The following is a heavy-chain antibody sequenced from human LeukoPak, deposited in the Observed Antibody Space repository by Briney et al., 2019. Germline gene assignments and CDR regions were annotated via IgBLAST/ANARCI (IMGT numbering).Heavy chain of an antibody. V-gene: IGHV5-51*01. D-gene: IGHD6-6*01. CDR1: GYSFTSYW. J-gene: IGHJ4*02. CDR3: ARALGSSSSYFDY. Sequence: GESLKISCKGSGYSFTSYWIGWVRQMPGKGLGWMGIIYPGDSDTRYSPSFQGQVSISADKSISTAYLQWSSLKASDTAMYYCARALGSSSSYFDYWGQGTLVTVSS. CDR2: IYPGDSDT.